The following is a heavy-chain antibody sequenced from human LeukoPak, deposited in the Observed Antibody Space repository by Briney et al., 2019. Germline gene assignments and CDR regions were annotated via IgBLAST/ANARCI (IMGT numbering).Heavy chain of an antibody. J-gene: IGHJ3*02. V-gene: IGHV1-18*01. CDR3: ARGTGDYDILTGYYSGMDI. Sequence: ASVKVSCKASGYTFTSYGISWVRQAPGQGLEWMGWISAYNGNTNYAQKLQGRVTMTTDTSTSTAYMELRSLRSDDTAVYYCARGTGDYDILTGYYSGMDIWGQGTMVTVSS. CDR1: GYTFTSYG. D-gene: IGHD3-9*01. CDR2: ISAYNGNT.